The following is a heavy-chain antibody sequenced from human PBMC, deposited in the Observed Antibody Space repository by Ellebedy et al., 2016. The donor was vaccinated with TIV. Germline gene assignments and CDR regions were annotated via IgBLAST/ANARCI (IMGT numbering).Heavy chain of an antibody. D-gene: IGHD3-10*01. V-gene: IGHV3-74*01. J-gene: IGHJ6*02. CDR2: INSDGSST. CDR3: ARDHYGSGSEYYYGMDV. CDR1: GFTFSSYW. Sequence: GESLKISCAGSGFTFSSYWMHWVRQAPGKGLVWVSRINSDGSSTNYADSVKGRFTISRDNAKNSLYLQMNSLRAEDTAVYYCARDHYGSGSEYYYGMDVWGQGTTVTVSS.